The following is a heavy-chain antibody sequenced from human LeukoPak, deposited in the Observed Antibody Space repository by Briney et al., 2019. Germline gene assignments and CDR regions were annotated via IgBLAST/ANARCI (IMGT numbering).Heavy chain of an antibody. CDR1: GGSISSYY. Sequence: PSETLSLTCTVSGGSISSYYWSWIRQPPGKGLEWIRYIYYSGSTNYNPSLKSRVTISVDTSKNQFSLKLSSVTAADTAVYYCATDSSGYYYPFDYWGQGTLVTVSS. CDR2: IYYSGST. J-gene: IGHJ4*02. D-gene: IGHD3-22*01. CDR3: ATDSSGYYYPFDY. V-gene: IGHV4-59*01.